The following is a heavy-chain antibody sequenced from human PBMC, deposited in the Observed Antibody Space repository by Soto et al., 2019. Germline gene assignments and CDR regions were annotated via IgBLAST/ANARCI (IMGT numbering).Heavy chain of an antibody. J-gene: IGHJ4*02. V-gene: IGHV1-69*13. D-gene: IGHD4-17*01. CDR3: ARVAFYAYGGHREFDY. CDR2: IIPIFGTA. Sequence: GASVKVSCKASGGTFSSYAISWVRQAPGQGLEWMGGIIPIFGTANYAQKFQGRVTITADESTSTAYMELSSLRSEDTAVYYRARVAFYAYGGHREFDYWGQGTLVTVSS. CDR1: GGTFSSYA.